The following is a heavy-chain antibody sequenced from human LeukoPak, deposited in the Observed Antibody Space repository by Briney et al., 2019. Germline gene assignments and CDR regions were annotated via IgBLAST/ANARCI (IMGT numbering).Heavy chain of an antibody. J-gene: IGHJ5*02. V-gene: IGHV1-18*01. CDR1: GYTFTSYG. CDR2: ISAYNGNT. D-gene: IGHD3-9*01. CDR3: ARDGRYFDWLTGAADSWFDP. Sequence: ASVKVSCKASGYTFTSYGISWVRQAPGQGLEWMGWISAYNGNTNYAQKLQGRATMTTDTSTSTAYMELRSLRSDDTAVYYCARDGRYFDWLTGAADSWFDPLGQGTLVTVSS.